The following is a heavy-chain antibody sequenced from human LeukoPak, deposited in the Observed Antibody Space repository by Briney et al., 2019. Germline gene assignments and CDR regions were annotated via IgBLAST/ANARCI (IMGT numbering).Heavy chain of an antibody. J-gene: IGHJ4*02. CDR3: ARPGSYTSSWYLY. CDR1: GFTVSSNY. V-gene: IGHV3-11*03. CDR2: ISTSSSYT. D-gene: IGHD6-13*01. Sequence: GGSLRLSCAASGFTVSSNYMSWVRQAPGKGLEWVSYISTSSSYTKYADSVKGRFTISRDNAKNSLYLQMNSLRAEDTAVYYCARPGSYTSSWYLYWGQGTLVTVSS.